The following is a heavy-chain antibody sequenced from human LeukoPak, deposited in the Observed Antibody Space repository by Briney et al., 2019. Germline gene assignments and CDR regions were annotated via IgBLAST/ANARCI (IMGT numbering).Heavy chain of an antibody. Sequence: SETLSLTCAVSGASISSNNWWNWVRQPPGKGLEWIGEIYHSGSTNYSPSLKSRITISVDKSKNHFSLKLTSVTAADTAVYYCARLFYDYLWGSSRNGWDYFDYWGQGTLVTVSS. CDR3: ARLFYDYLWGSSRNGWDYFDY. V-gene: IGHV4-4*02. J-gene: IGHJ4*02. CDR2: IYHSGST. D-gene: IGHD3-16*02. CDR1: GASISSNNW.